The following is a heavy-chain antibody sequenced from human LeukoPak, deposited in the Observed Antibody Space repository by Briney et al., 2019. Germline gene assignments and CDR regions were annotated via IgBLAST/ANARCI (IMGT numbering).Heavy chain of an antibody. Sequence: SQTLSLTCAISGDSVSGNTAGWSWIRQSPSRGLEWLGRTYYRSKWYNDDAGSVKSRITINADTSKNQFSLKLSSVTAADTAVYYCARGRSWFGELSKDFDYWGQGTLVTVSS. V-gene: IGHV6-1*01. D-gene: IGHD3-10*01. J-gene: IGHJ4*02. CDR3: ARGRSWFGELSKDFDY. CDR2: TYYRSKWYN. CDR1: GDSVSGNTAG.